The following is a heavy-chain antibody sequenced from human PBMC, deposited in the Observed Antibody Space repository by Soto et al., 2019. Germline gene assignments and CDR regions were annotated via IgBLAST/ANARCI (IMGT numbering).Heavy chain of an antibody. CDR1: GFTFSSYA. J-gene: IGHJ2*01. CDR2: ISYDGSNK. CDR3: ARDYAPVGAKTYWYFEL. D-gene: IGHD1-26*01. Sequence: QVQLVESGGGVVQPGRSLRLSCAASGFTFSSYAMHWVRQAPGKGLEWVAVISYDGSNKYYADSVKGRFTISRDNSQNTLYLQMTSLRAEDTAVYYCARDYAPVGAKTYWYFELWGRGTLVTVSS. V-gene: IGHV3-30-3*01.